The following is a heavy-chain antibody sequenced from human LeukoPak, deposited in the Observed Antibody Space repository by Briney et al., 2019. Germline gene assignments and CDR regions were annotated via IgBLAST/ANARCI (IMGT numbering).Heavy chain of an antibody. D-gene: IGHD5-12*01. CDR2: IYTSGST. V-gene: IGHV4-4*09. Sequence: SETLSLTCTVSGGSISSYYWSWIRQPLGKGLEWIGYIYTSGSTNYNPSLKSRVTISVDTSKNQFSLKLSSVTAADTAVYYCARIKSGYDYLWYYYYGMDVWGQGTTVTVSS. CDR3: ARIKSGYDYLWYYYYGMDV. CDR1: GGSISSYY. J-gene: IGHJ6*02.